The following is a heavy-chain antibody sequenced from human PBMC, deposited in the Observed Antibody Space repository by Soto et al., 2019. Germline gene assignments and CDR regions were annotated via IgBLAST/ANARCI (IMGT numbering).Heavy chain of an antibody. CDR1: EYSFTSYG. CDR3: ARHRYCSSTSCTYYYFYGMDV. CDR2: IYPGDSDT. V-gene: IGHV5-51*01. J-gene: IGHJ6*02. D-gene: IGHD2-2*01. Sequence: GAAPKTSCKGSEYSFTSYGTGRLRQMPRKGLEWMGIIYPGDSDTRYSPCFQGQVTISAHKSISTAYLQWSRLKASDTAMYYCARHRYCSSTSCTYYYFYGMDVRGQGTTVTV.